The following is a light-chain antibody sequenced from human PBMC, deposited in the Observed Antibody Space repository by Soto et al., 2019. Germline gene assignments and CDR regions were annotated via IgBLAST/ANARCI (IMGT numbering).Light chain of an antibody. Sequence: DIQMTQSPSTLSASVGDRXXITCRASQSISSWLAWYQQKPGKAPKLLIYDASYLERGVPSRFSGSGSGTEFTLTISDLQPDDLATYYCQQYNSFWTFGQGTKVEI. CDR2: DAS. V-gene: IGKV1-5*01. CDR3: QQYNSFWT. CDR1: QSISSW. J-gene: IGKJ1*01.